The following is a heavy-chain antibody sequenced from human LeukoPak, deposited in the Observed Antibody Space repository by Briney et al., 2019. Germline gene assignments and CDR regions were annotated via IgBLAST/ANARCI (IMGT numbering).Heavy chain of an antibody. CDR2: ISSSGSTI. CDR3: ARDLRF. V-gene: IGHV3-48*03. CDR1: EFPLSSDG. Sequence: GSLRLSCVASEFPLSSDGMYRSRQAPGKGLEWVSYISSSGSTIYYADSVKGRFTISRDNAKNSLYLQMNSLRAEDTAVYYCARDLRFGGQGTLVTVSS. D-gene: IGHD3-10*01. J-gene: IGHJ4*02.